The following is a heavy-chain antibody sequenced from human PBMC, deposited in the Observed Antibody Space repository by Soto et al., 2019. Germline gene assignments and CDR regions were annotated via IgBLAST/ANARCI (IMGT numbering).Heavy chain of an antibody. Sequence: QVQLVESGGGVVQPGRSLRLSCAASGFSFSAYGMHWVRQALGKGLEWVAGIWYDGNRKYYADSLKGRCTISRDNSKNTLYLQMNSLRAEHTAVYYCARDSGDGDYRFGMDVWGQGITVTVSS. CDR2: IWYDGNRK. CDR1: GFSFSAYG. D-gene: IGHD4-17*01. J-gene: IGHJ6*02. CDR3: ARDSGDGDYRFGMDV. V-gene: IGHV3-33*01.